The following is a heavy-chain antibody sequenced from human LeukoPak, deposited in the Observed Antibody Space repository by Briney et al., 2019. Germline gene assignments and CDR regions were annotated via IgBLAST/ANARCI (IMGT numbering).Heavy chain of an antibody. D-gene: IGHD3-10*01. CDR2: ISTSGST. CDR1: GGSISNYF. J-gene: IGHJ4*02. CDR3: ARERFGGSTFIDN. V-gene: IGHV4-4*07. Sequence: SETLFLTCTVSGGSISNYFWTWIRQPAGKGLEWVGRISTSGSTNYNPSLSSRATMSIDTSTNQVSLKLTSVTAADTAIYYCARERFGGSTFIDNWGQGTLVTVSS.